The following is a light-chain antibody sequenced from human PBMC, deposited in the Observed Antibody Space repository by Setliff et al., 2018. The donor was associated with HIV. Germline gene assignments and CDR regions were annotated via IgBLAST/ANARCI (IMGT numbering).Light chain of an antibody. CDR3: CSYAGSGTFV. V-gene: IGLV2-23*02. CDR1: SSDVGGYDY. Sequence: LTQPPSASGSPGQSVTISCTGTSSDVGGYDYVSWYQQHPGNAPKLMIYEVSQRPSGISNRFSGSKSGNTASLTISGLQAEDEADYYCCSYAGSGTFVFGIGTKVTVL. J-gene: IGLJ1*01. CDR2: EVS.